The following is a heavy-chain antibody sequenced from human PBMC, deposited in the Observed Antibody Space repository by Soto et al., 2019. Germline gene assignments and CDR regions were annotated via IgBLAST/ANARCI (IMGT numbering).Heavy chain of an antibody. V-gene: IGHV1-3*01. Sequence: GASVKVSCKASRYTFTSYAMHWVRQAPGQRLEWMGWINAGNGNTKYSQKFQGRVTITRDTSASTAYMELSSLRSEDTAVYYCARALLRFSDAFDIWGQGTMVTVSS. J-gene: IGHJ3*02. CDR2: INAGNGNT. CDR1: RYTFTSYA. D-gene: IGHD3-3*01. CDR3: ARALLRFSDAFDI.